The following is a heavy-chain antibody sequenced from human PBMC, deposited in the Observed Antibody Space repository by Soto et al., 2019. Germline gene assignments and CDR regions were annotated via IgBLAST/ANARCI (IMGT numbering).Heavy chain of an antibody. D-gene: IGHD2-2*01. CDR3: ARGHCSSTSCYSYYYYYYMDV. V-gene: IGHV1-8*01. Sequence: GASVKVSCKASGYTFTSYDINWVRQATGQGLEWMGWMNPNSGNAGYAQKFQGRVTMTRNTSISTAYMGLSSLRSEDTAVYYCARGHCSSTSCYSYYYYYYMDVWGKGTTVTVSS. J-gene: IGHJ6*03. CDR1: GYTFTSYD. CDR2: MNPNSGNA.